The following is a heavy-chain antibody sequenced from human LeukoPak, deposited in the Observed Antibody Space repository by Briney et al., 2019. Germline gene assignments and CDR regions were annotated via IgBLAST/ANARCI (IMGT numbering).Heavy chain of an antibody. CDR3: ANRPYYSDSTSYYPAPPDF. CDR1: GFTFSSYA. Sequence: GGSLRLSCAASGFTFSSYAMSWVHEAPGKGLEWVSAISGSGGSTYYADSVKGRFTISRDNSKNTLFLQMSSLRAEDTAVYYCANRPYYSDSTSYYPAPPDFWGQGTMVTVSS. V-gene: IGHV3-23*01. D-gene: IGHD3-22*01. J-gene: IGHJ3*01. CDR2: ISGSGGST.